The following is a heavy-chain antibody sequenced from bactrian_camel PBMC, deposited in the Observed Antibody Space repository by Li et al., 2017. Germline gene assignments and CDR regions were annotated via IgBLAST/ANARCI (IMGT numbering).Heavy chain of an antibody. CDR2: LYTGDYKT. J-gene: IGHJ6*01. D-gene: IGHD3*01. CDR3: AARRTRSCWQWEGADFNY. Sequence: VQLVESGGGSAQAGGSLKLACELSTALSVSSCMAWFRQAAEKKREVVATLYTGDYKTYYADSVKGRFTISKDNAKNTVDLHMVSLKPEDTAVYYCAARRTRSCWQWEGADFNYWGQGTQVTVS. CDR1: TALSVSSC. V-gene: IGHV3S54*01.